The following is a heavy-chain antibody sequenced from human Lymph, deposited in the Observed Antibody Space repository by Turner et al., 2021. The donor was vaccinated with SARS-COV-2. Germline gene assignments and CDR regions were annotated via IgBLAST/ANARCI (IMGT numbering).Heavy chain of an antibody. CDR2: INPNRGGT. V-gene: IGHV1-2*02. J-gene: IGHJ6*02. CDR1: GYTFTGYY. D-gene: IGHD3-3*01. CDR3: ARDVERYNEFWSGYSGGYGLDV. Sequence: QVQLVQSGAEVKKPGASVKVSCQASGYTFTGYYMHWVRQAPGQGLEWMGWINPNRGGTNYAQKFQGRVTMTRDTSISTAYMELSRLRSDDTAVYYCARDVERYNEFWSGYSGGYGLDVWGQGTTVTVSS.